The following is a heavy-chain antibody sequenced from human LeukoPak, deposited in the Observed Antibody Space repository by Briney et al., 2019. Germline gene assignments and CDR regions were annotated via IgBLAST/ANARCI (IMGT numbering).Heavy chain of an antibody. V-gene: IGHV4-39*07. CDR2: IYHSGST. CDR1: GGSISSSSYY. D-gene: IGHD4-17*01. CDR3: ARGYDYGDSRGFDY. Sequence: SETLSLTCTVSGGSISSSSYYWGWIRQPPGKGLEWIGSIYHSGSTYYNPSLKSRVTISVDRSKNQFSLKLSSVTAADTAVYYCARGYDYGDSRGFDYWGQGTLVTVSS. J-gene: IGHJ4*02.